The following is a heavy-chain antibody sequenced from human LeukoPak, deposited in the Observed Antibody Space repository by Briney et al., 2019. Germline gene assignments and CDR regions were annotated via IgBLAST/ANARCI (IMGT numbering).Heavy chain of an antibody. V-gene: IGHV4-59*01. J-gene: IGHJ3*02. CDR1: GGSISSYY. Sequence: PSETLSLTCTVSGGSISSYYWSWIRQPPGKGLEWIGYNYYSGSTNYNPSPKSRVTISVDTSKNQFSLKLSSVTAADTAVYYCARQARDAFDIWGQGTMVTVSS. CDR3: ARQARDAFDI. CDR2: NYYSGST.